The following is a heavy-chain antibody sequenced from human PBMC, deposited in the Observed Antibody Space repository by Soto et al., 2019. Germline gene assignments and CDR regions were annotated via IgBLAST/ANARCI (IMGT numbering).Heavy chain of an antibody. CDR3: AKARGLLWFGDLFDY. D-gene: IGHD3-10*01. CDR1: GFTFSSYG. Sequence: GGSLRLSCAASGFTFSSYGMHWVRQAPGKGLEWVAVISYDGSNKYYADSVKGRFTISRDNSKNTLYLQMNSLRAEDTAVYYCAKARGLLWFGDLFDYWGQGTLVTVSS. CDR2: ISYDGSNK. J-gene: IGHJ4*02. V-gene: IGHV3-30*18.